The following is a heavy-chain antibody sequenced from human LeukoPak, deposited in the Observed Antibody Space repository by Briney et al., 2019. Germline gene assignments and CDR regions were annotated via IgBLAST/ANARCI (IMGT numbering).Heavy chain of an antibody. D-gene: IGHD2-2*01. CDR3: TRIDSSSM. CDR1: GFTVSSNY. CDR2: VNPDGSST. V-gene: IGHV3-74*01. Sequence: GGSLRLSCAASGFTVSSNYMSWVRQAPGKGLVWVSRVNPDGSSTNYADSVKGRFTTSRDNAKKTLYLQMNSLRAEDTAVYYCTRIDSSSMWGRGTLVTVSS. J-gene: IGHJ2*01.